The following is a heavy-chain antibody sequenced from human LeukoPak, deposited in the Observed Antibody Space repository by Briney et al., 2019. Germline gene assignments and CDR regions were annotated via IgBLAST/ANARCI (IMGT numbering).Heavy chain of an antibody. CDR1: GGSISSSSYY. Sequence: SETLSLTCIVSGGSISSSSYYWGWIRQPPGKGLEWIGCIYYSGSTYYNPSLKSRVTISVDTSKNQFSLKLSSVTAADTAVYYCARLANSGSGWYKGYWGQGTLVTVSS. CDR3: ARLANSGSGWYKGY. D-gene: IGHD6-19*01. V-gene: IGHV4-39*01. CDR2: IYYSGST. J-gene: IGHJ4*02.